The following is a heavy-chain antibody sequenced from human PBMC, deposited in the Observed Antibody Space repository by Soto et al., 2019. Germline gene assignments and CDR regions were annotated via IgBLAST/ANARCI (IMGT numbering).Heavy chain of an antibody. D-gene: IGHD4-17*01. CDR2: ISYSGST. CDR3: ARAPHPSTTAHFDY. J-gene: IGHJ4*02. Sequence: SETLSLTCTVSGGSVRSDNYYWIWIRQPPGKGLECIGYISYSGSTNYNPSLKSRVTISVDTSKNQFSLKLSSVTAADTAVYYCARAPHPSTTAHFDYWGQGTLVTVSS. CDR1: GGSVRSDNYY. V-gene: IGHV4-61*01.